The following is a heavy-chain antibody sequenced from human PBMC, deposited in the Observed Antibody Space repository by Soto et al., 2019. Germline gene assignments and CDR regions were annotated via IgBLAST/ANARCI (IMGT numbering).Heavy chain of an antibody. J-gene: IGHJ6*03. D-gene: IGHD3-3*01. Sequence: GLGFTCRARSWARHANGKGLEWMGWISAYNGNTNYAQKLQGRVTMTTDTSTSTAYMELRSLRSDDTAVYYCARTDYDFWSGPTALYYYYYMEVWRNGTTVTVSS. V-gene: IGHV1-18*01. CDR3: ARTDYDFWSGPTALYYYYYMEV. CDR1: GLGFTCRA. CDR2: ISAYNGNT.